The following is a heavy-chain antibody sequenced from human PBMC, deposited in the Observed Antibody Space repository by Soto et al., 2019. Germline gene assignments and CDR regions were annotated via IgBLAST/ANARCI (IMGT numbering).Heavy chain of an antibody. Sequence: QVHLQQWGAGLLKTSETLSLTCAVYGGSFSGYYWSWIRQPPGKGLEWIGEINHSGSTNYNPSLKCRVTISVDKSKNQFSLKLSSVTAADTAVYYCASTAGILLWFGEARYYFDYWGQGTLVTV. CDR3: ASTAGILLWFGEARYYFDY. D-gene: IGHD3-10*01. V-gene: IGHV4-34*01. J-gene: IGHJ4*02. CDR1: GGSFSGYY. CDR2: INHSGST.